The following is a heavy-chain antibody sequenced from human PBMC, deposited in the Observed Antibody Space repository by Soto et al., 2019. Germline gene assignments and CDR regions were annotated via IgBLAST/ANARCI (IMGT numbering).Heavy chain of an antibody. CDR3: ARAAMGGSSWPFDY. CDR1: GGSISSSNW. D-gene: IGHD6-13*01. V-gene: IGHV4-4*02. Sequence: QVQLQESGPGLVKPSGTLSLTCAVSGGSISSSNWWSWVRQPPGKGLEWIGEIYHSGSTNYNPSRKSRVTISVDKSKNQFSRQLSSVTAADSAVYYCARAAMGGSSWPFDYWGQGTLVTVSS. J-gene: IGHJ4*02. CDR2: IYHSGST.